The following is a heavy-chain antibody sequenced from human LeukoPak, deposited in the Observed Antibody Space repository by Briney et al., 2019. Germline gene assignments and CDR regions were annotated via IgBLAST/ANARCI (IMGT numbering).Heavy chain of an antibody. CDR2: IIPILGIA. J-gene: IGHJ4*02. Sequence: SVKVSCKASGCTFSSYTISWVRQAPGQGLEWMGRIIPILGIANYAQKFQGRVTITADKSTSTAYMELSSLRSEDTAVYYCARDYDGSSGQFDYWGQGTLVTVSS. CDR3: ARDYDGSSGQFDY. V-gene: IGHV1-69*04. CDR1: GCTFSSYT. D-gene: IGHD3-22*01.